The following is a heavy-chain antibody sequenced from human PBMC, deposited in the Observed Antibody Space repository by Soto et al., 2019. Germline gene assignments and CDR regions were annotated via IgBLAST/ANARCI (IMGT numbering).Heavy chain of an antibody. J-gene: IGHJ6*02. CDR2: IIPIFGTA. CDR1: GCAFSSYA. V-gene: IGHV1-69*13. D-gene: IGHD6-6*01. CDR3: ARVRIAARTYYYYGMDV. Sequence: SVKFSCTASGCAFSSYAISWVRHAPEQGLEWMGGIIPIFGTANYAQKFQGRVTITADESTSTAYMELISLRSEDTAVYYCARVRIAARTYYYYGMDVWGQGTTVTVSS.